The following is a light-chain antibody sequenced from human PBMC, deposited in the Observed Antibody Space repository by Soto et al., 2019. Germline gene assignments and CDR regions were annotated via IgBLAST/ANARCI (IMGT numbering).Light chain of an antibody. J-gene: IGLJ3*02. V-gene: IGLV2-14*03. Sequence: QSALTQPASVSGSPGQSITISCTGTSSDIGAYNYVPWYQQHPCKDPKLLIYEVSSRPTGVSNRFSGAKSANTASLTISGLQAGDEAAYYCSSYTSSSTGRFGGGTKLTFL. CDR3: SSYTSSSTGR. CDR2: EVS. CDR1: SSDIGAYNY.